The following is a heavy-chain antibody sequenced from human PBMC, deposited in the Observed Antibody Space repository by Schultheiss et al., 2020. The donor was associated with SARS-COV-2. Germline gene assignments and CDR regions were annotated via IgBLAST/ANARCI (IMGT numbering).Heavy chain of an antibody. CDR2: ISSSSSYI. Sequence: GGSLRLSCAASGFTFSSYAMNWVRQAPGKGLEWVSSISSSSSYIYYADSVKGRFTISRDNAKNSLYLQMNSLRAEDTAVYYCARDPFQQGYYYYYYGMDVWGQGTTVTVSS. V-gene: IGHV3-21*01. D-gene: IGHD6-13*01. J-gene: IGHJ6*02. CDR1: GFTFSSYA. CDR3: ARDPFQQGYYYYYYGMDV.